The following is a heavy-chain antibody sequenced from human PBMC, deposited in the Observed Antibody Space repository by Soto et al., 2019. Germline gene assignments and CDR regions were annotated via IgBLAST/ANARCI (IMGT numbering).Heavy chain of an antibody. J-gene: IGHJ3*02. CDR3: ARDLLEDPADYYDTKTDGFDI. V-gene: IGHV3-53*01. Sequence: GGSLILSCAASGFNVSSNSMNWVRQAPGKGLEWLSLIHSDANTKYADSVKGRFTISRDNSKNTVSLQMNSLRAEDTAVYCARDLLEDPADYYDTKTDGFDIWGQGTMVTVSS. CDR1: GFNVSSNS. CDR2: IHSDANT. D-gene: IGHD3-22*01.